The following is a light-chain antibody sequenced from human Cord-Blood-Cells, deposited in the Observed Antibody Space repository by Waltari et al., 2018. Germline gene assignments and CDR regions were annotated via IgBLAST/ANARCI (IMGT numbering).Light chain of an antibody. Sequence: EIVMTQSPATLSVSTGERATLSCRASQSVSSNLAWDQQKPGQAPRLLIYGASTRATGIPARFSGSGSGTEFTLTISSLQSEDFAVYYCQQYNNWPPYTFGQGTKLEIK. CDR3: QQYNNWPPYT. CDR1: QSVSSN. CDR2: GAS. V-gene: IGKV3-15*01. J-gene: IGKJ2*01.